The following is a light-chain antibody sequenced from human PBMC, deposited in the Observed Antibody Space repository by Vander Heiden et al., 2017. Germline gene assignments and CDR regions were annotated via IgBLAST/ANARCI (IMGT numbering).Light chain of an antibody. J-gene: IGLJ3*02. CDR2: DTS. CDR1: TGAVSSGHY. CDR3: LLSYSGGWV. Sequence: QAVVPLEPSLTVSPGGTVTLTCGASTGAVSSGHYPYLVQQKPGQAPRTLIYDTSNKNSWTPARFSGSLLGGKAALTLAGAQPEDEDEYYCLLSYSGGWVFGGGTKLTVL. V-gene: IGLV7-46*01.